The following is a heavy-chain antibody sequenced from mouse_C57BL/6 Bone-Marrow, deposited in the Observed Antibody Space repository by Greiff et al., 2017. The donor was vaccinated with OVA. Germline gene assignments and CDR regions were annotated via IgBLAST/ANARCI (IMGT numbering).Heavy chain of an antibody. V-gene: IGHV1-64*01. J-gene: IGHJ4*01. CDR3: ARVRPSYYAMDY. CDR2: IHPNSGST. Sequence: VQLQQPGAELVKPGASVKLSCKASGYTFTSYWMHWVKQRPGQGLEWIGMIHPNSGSTNYNEKFKSKATLTVDKSSSTAYMQLSSLTSEDSAVYYCARVRPSYYAMDYWGQGTSVTVSS. CDR1: GYTFTSYW.